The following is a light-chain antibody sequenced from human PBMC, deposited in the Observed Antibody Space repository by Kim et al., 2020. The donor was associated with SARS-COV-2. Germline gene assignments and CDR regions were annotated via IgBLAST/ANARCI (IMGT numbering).Light chain of an antibody. CDR2: GAS. CDR1: QSVSSNS. Sequence: LSTGEKANLSCRASQSVSSNSLGWYQQRRGQAPRLLIYGASSRATGIPDRFSGSGSGRDFSLTISRLEPEDFAVYYCQQYGRSPYTFGQGTKLEI. V-gene: IGKV3-20*01. CDR3: QQYGRSPYT. J-gene: IGKJ2*01.